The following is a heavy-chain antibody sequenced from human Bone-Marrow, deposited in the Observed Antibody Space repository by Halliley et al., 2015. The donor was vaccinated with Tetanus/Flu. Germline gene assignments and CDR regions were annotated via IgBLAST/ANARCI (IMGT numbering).Heavy chain of an antibody. J-gene: IGHJ4*02. V-gene: IGHV5-51*01. CDR3: ARRRYGSGSYYDF. Sequence: EWMAIIWPKDPRTGYNSPFEGQVTMSVDTSIPTAYLQWGRLRASDSAIYYCARRRYGSGSYYDFWGQGTLVTVSS. D-gene: IGHD3-10*01. CDR2: IWPKDPRT.